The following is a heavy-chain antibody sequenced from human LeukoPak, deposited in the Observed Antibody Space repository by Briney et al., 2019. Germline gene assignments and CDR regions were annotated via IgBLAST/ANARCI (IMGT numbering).Heavy chain of an antibody. V-gene: IGHV3-30*18. J-gene: IGHJ4*02. CDR3: AKDRTFDY. CDR1: GFTFSSYG. D-gene: IGHD1-1*01. Sequence: SGGSLRLSCVASGFTFSSYGMHWVRQAPGKGLEWVAVISYDGSNKYYADSVKGRFTISRDNSKNTLYLQMNSLRAEDTAVYYCAKDRTFDYWGQGTLVTVSS. CDR2: ISYDGSNK.